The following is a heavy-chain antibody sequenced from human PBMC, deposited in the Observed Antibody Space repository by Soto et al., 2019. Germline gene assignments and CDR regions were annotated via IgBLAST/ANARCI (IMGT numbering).Heavy chain of an antibody. CDR1: GCSFSIYA. CDR3: ARDALLTGHQKPHDAFDI. V-gene: IGHV1-69*13. CDR2: IIPIFGTA. Sequence: ASPVKLSCKASGCSFSIYAISCVRQDPGQGLEWMGGIIPIFGTANYAQKFQGRVTITADESTSTAYMELSSLRSEDTAVYYCARDALLTGHQKPHDAFDIWGQGTMVTVSS. D-gene: IGHD3-9*01. J-gene: IGHJ3*02.